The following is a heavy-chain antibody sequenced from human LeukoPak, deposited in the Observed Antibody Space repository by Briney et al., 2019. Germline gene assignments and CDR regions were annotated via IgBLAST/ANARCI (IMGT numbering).Heavy chain of an antibody. CDR2: ISSSSSYV. CDR1: GFTFSSYS. V-gene: IGHV3-21*04. Sequence: PGGSLRLSCAASGFTFSSYSMNWVRQAPGKGLEWVSSISSSSSYVYYADSVKGRFTISRDNAKNSLYLQMNSLRAEVTAVYYCARVKSYYYDTSDKDAFDIWGQGTMVTVSS. CDR3: ARVKSYYYDTSDKDAFDI. D-gene: IGHD3-22*01. J-gene: IGHJ3*02.